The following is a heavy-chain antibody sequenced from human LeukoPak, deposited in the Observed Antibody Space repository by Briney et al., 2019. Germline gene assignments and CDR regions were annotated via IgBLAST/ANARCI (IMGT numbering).Heavy chain of an antibody. V-gene: IGHV4-4*07. D-gene: IGHD1-26*01. Sequence: SETLSLTCTVSGGSISSYYWSWIRQPAGKGLEWIGRIYSGGSTNYNPSLKSRVTMSVDSSNNQFSLKLSSVTAADTAVFYCARENTGSYRKFDYWGQGTLVTVSS. CDR2: IYSGGST. J-gene: IGHJ4*02. CDR3: ARENTGSYRKFDY. CDR1: GGSISSYY.